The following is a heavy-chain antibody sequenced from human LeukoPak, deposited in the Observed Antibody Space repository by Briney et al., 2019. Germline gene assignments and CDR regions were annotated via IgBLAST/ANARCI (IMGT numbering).Heavy chain of an antibody. D-gene: IGHD3-3*01. CDR2: IYYSGST. CDR3: ARATYYDFWSGYGFDI. V-gene: IGHV4-59*11. CDR1: GGSISSHY. J-gene: IGHJ3*02. Sequence: SETLSLTCILSGGSISSHYWSWLRQPPGKGLEWIGCIYYSGSTNYKPPLRSRVTISGDTSKNQFSLKLSYVTAADTAVYYCARATYYDFWSGYGFDIWGQGTMVTVSS.